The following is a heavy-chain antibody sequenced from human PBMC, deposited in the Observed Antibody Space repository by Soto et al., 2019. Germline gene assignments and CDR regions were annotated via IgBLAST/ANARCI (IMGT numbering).Heavy chain of an antibody. CDR1: GYMFISYV. CDR3: VRDLDGSGSYYTDY. J-gene: IGHJ4*02. Sequence: GASVKVSCKASGYMFISYVINWVRHAPGQGLEWMGWISAYNGNTKYAQNLQGRVTMTTDTSTSTAYMEMRSLRSDDTAVYYCVRDLDGSGSYYTDYWGPGTLVTVS. V-gene: IGHV1-18*01. D-gene: IGHD3-10*01. CDR2: ISAYNGNT.